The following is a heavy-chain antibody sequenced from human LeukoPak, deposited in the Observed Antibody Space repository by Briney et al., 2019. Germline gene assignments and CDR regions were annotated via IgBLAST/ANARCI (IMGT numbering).Heavy chain of an antibody. CDR3: ARGGRFGELFLSS. CDR2: ISYDGSNK. D-gene: IGHD3-10*01. V-gene: IGHV3-30*04. CDR1: GFTFSSYA. Sequence: PGGSLRLSCAASGFTFSSYAMHWVRQAPGKGLEWVAVISYDGSNKYYADSVKGRFTISRDNAKNSLYLQMNSLRAEDTAVYYCARGGRFGELFLSSWGQGTLVTVSS. J-gene: IGHJ5*02.